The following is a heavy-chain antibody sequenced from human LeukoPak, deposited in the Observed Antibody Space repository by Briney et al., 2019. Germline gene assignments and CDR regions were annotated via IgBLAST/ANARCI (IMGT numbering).Heavy chain of an antibody. J-gene: IGHJ4*02. CDR3: ARDGLSKGVAGTFDY. CDR2: ISAYNGNT. CDR1: GYTFTSYG. Sequence: ASATVSCKASGYTFTSYGISWVRQAPGQGLEWMGWISAYNGNTNYAQNLQGRVTMTTDTSTSTAYMELRSLRSDDTAVYYCARDGLSKGVAGTFDYWGQGTLVTVSS. V-gene: IGHV1-18*01. D-gene: IGHD6-19*01.